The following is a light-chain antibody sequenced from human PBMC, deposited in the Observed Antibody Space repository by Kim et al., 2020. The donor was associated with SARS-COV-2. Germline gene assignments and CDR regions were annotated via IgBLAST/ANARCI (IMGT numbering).Light chain of an antibody. CDR2: GAS. Sequence: DIVMTQSPATLSVSPGERATLSCRASQSVSSYLAWYQQKPGQAPRLIIYGASTRAAGIPARFSGSGSGTEFTLTISSLQSEDFAVYYCHQYNNWPPLTFGGGTKLEI. J-gene: IGKJ4*01. V-gene: IGKV3-15*01. CDR1: QSVSSY. CDR3: HQYNNWPPLT.